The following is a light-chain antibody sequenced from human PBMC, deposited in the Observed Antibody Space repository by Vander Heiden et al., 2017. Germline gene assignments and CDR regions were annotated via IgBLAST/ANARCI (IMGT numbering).Light chain of an antibody. CDR1: QDISNY. CDR3: QQYDNLPT. V-gene: IGKV1-33*01. Sequence: DLQMTQSPSSLSASVGDRVTITCQASQDISNYLNWYQQKPGKAPKLLIYDASNLETGVPSRCSGSGSGTDFTFTISSLQPEDIATYYCQQYDNLPTVGPGTKVDIK. CDR2: DAS. J-gene: IGKJ3*01.